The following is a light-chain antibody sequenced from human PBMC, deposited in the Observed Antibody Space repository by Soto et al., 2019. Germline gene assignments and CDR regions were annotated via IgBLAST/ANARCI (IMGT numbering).Light chain of an antibody. Sequence: QSVLTQPVSVSGSPGQSITISCTGTSSDVGSYNLVSWYQQHPGKAPKLMIYEVSKRPSGVSNRFSGSKSGNTASLTISGLQAEDEADYYCCSYAGSSTHYVFGTGTKLTVL. J-gene: IGLJ1*01. V-gene: IGLV2-23*02. CDR3: CSYAGSSTHYV. CDR1: SSDVGSYNL. CDR2: EVS.